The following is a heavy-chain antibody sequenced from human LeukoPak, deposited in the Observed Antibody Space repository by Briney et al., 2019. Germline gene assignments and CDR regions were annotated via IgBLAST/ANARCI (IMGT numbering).Heavy chain of an antibody. J-gene: IGHJ4*02. V-gene: IGHV4-34*01. Sequence: SETLSLTCAVYGGSFSGYYWSWIRQPPGKGLEWIGEINHSGSTNYNPSLKSRVTISVDTSKNQFSLKLSSETAADTAVYYCARTGIAVLFDYWGQGTLVTVSS. CDR1: GGSFSGYY. D-gene: IGHD6-19*01. CDR3: ARTGIAVLFDY. CDR2: INHSGST.